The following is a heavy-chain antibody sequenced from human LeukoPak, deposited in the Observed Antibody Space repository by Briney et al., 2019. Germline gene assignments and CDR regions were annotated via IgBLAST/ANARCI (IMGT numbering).Heavy chain of an antibody. J-gene: IGHJ4*02. CDR1: GGPISSYY. Sequence: SETLSLTCTVSGGPISSYYWSWIRQPAGKGLEWIGRIYTSGSTNYNPSLKSRVTMSVDTSKNQFSLKLSSVTAADTAVYYCARDQPIFSSSWYAKEIDYWGQGTLVTVSS. CDR2: IYTSGST. D-gene: IGHD6-13*01. CDR3: ARDQPIFSSSWYAKEIDY. V-gene: IGHV4-4*07.